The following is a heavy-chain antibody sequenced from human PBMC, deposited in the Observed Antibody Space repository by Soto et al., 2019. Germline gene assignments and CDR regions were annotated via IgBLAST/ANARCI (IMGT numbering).Heavy chain of an antibody. Sequence: QVQLVQSEAEVKKPGSSVKVSCKASGGTFSNNAISWVRQAPGEGREWMGGIIPAFDRANYAQKFQGRVTITADESTSTAYMDLSSLRSEDTAVYYCARDTREITRVRGVIPYYVYHMDVWGQGTTVTVSS. CDR2: IIPAFDRA. J-gene: IGHJ6*02. CDR1: GGTFSNNA. D-gene: IGHD3-10*01. CDR3: ARDTREITRVRGVIPYYVYHMDV. V-gene: IGHV1-69*01.